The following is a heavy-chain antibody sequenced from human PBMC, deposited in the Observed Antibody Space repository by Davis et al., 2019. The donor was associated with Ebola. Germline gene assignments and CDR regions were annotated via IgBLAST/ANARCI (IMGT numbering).Heavy chain of an antibody. Sequence: SETLSLTCTVSGDSISSYFWTWIRQPAGTRLEYIGRIYTRGSTNYNPSLKSRVTMSVDTSKNQFSLKLTSMTAADTAIYYCAKITTGDPFFFDNWSQGTLVTVSS. J-gene: IGHJ4*02. CDR1: GDSISSYF. CDR2: IYTRGST. D-gene: IGHD4-17*01. CDR3: AKITTGDPFFFDN. V-gene: IGHV4-4*07.